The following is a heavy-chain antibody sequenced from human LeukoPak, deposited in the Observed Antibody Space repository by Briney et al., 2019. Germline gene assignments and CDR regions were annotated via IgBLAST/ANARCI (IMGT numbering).Heavy chain of an antibody. CDR2: IYYSGST. D-gene: IGHD5-18*01. V-gene: IGHV4-39*07. CDR3: ARAVDTAMVFDFATLGLWAFDI. J-gene: IGHJ3*02. CDR1: GGSISSSSYY. Sequence: PSETLSLTCTVSGGSISSSSYYWGWIRQPPGKGLEWIGSIYYSGSTYYNPSLKSRVTISVDTSKNQFSLKLSSVTAADTAVYYCARAVDTAMVFDFATLGLWAFDIWGQGTMVTVSS.